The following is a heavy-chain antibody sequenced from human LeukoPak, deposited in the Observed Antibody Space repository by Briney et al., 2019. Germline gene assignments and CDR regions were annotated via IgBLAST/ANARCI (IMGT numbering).Heavy chain of an antibody. Sequence: GASVKVSCKASGYTFTGYYMHWARQAPGQGLEWMGWINPNSGGTNYAQKFQGRVTMTRDTSISTAYMELSRLRSDDTAVYYCAREDSIAAAGADYWGQGTLVTVSS. D-gene: IGHD6-13*01. CDR2: INPNSGGT. CDR3: AREDSIAAAGADY. V-gene: IGHV1-2*02. J-gene: IGHJ4*02. CDR1: GYTFTGYY.